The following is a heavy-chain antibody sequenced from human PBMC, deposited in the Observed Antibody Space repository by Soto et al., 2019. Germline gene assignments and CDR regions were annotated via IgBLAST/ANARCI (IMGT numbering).Heavy chain of an antibody. D-gene: IGHD3-9*01. J-gene: IGHJ4*02. CDR1: GFTFSSYW. Sequence: GSLRLSCAASGFTFSSYWMHWVRQAPGKGLVWVSRINSDGSSTSYADSVKGRFTISRDNAKNTLYLQMNSLRAEDTAVYYCAKVSYDILTGPPHYFDYWGQGTLVTVSS. V-gene: IGHV3-74*01. CDR2: INSDGSST. CDR3: AKVSYDILTGPPHYFDY.